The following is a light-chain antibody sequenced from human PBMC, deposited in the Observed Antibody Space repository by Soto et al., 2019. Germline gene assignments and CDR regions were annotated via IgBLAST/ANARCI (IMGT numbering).Light chain of an antibody. V-gene: IGKV3-20*01. J-gene: IGKJ5*01. CDR2: DAS. Sequence: GERATLSCRASQSIRSERLAWYQQKPGQAPRLVIFDASNRASGMPERFSGSGSGTDFTLTIARLEPEDFAVYYCQEYDGAPITFGLGTRLEIK. CDR1: QSIRSER. CDR3: QEYDGAPIT.